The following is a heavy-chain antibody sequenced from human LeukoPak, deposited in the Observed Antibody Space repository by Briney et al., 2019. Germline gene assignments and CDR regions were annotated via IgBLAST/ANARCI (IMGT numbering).Heavy chain of an antibody. J-gene: IGHJ4*02. CDR2: INHSGST. CDR3: ARLQYSSSWWLRLSAKHSGFIDY. CDR1: GGSFSGYY. Sequence: SETLSLTCAVYGGSFSGYYWSWIRRPPGKGLEWIGEINHSGSTNYNPSLKSRVTISVDTSKNQFSLKLSSVTAADTAVYYCARLQYSSSWWLRLSAKHSGFIDYWGQGTLVTVSS. D-gene: IGHD6-13*01. V-gene: IGHV4-34*01.